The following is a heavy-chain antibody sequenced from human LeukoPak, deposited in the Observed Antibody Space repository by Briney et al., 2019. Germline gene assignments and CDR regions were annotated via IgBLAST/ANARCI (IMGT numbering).Heavy chain of an antibody. J-gene: IGHJ4*02. CDR1: GFNFRYFW. D-gene: IGHD5-18*01. V-gene: IGHV3-23*01. CDR3: AKDVRVDTARHTNFDY. CDR2: ISGSGGST. Sequence: GGSLRLSCLGSGFNFRYFWMSWVRQAPGKGLEWVSAISGSGGSTYYADSVKGRFTISRDNSKNTPYLQMNSLRAEDTAVYYCAKDVRVDTARHTNFDYWGQGTLVTVSS.